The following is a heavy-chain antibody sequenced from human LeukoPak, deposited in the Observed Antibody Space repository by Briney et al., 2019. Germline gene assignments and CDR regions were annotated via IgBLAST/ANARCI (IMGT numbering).Heavy chain of an antibody. CDR2: IYYSGST. CDR1: GGSITNYY. CDR3: ARHTYGDAGYNWFDP. J-gene: IGHJ5*02. Sequence: SETLSLTCTVSGGSITNYYLSWIRQPPGKGLERVGYIYYSGSTNYNPSLKSRVTISADTSKNQFSLKLSSVTAADTAVYYCARHTYGDAGYNWFDPWGQGTLVTVSS. V-gene: IGHV4-59*08. D-gene: IGHD4-17*01.